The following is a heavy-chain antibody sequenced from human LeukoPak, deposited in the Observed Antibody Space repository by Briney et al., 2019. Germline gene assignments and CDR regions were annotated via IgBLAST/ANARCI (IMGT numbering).Heavy chain of an antibody. D-gene: IGHD2-21*01. CDR3: ARDRDRCGGTDY. Sequence: TLSLTCTVSGGSISSGTYHWSWIRQYAGKGLEWIGHISHGGTTYYNPSLRSQVTISMDTSRNRFSLKLDSVTAADAALYYCARDRDRCGGTDYWGQGTLVTVSS. V-gene: IGHV4-31*01. CDR2: ISHGGTT. CDR1: GGSISSGTYH. J-gene: IGHJ4*02.